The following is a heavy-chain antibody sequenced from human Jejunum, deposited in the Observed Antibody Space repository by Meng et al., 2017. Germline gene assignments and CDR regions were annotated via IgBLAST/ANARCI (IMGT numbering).Heavy chain of an antibody. CDR2: TYYRSKWYI. J-gene: IGHJ4*02. CDR3: AGGGLVRSTRGYFDY. D-gene: IGHD1-26*01. Sequence: QIQLQQSGPGLVKPSQTLSLTCAISGDRVSSNSAGWNWIRQSPSRGLEGLGRTYYRSKWYIDYAVSVKSRITINPDTSKNQFSLHLNSVTPEDTAVYYCAGGGLVRSTRGYFDYWGQGTLVTVSS. V-gene: IGHV6-1*01. CDR1: GDRVSSNSAG.